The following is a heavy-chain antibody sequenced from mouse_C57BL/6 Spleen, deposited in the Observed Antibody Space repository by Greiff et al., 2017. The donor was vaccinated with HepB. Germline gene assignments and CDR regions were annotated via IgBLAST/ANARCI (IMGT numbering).Heavy chain of an antibody. Sequence: QVHVKQPGAELVKPGASVKLSCKASGYTFTSYWMQWVKQRPGQGLEWIGEIDPSDSYTNYNQKFKGKATLTVDTSSSTAYMQLSSLTSEDSAVYYCARKGNYEGVAYWGQGTLVTVSA. V-gene: IGHV1-50*01. CDR2: IDPSDSYT. D-gene: IGHD1-1*01. CDR3: ARKGNYEGVAY. J-gene: IGHJ3*01. CDR1: GYTFTSYW.